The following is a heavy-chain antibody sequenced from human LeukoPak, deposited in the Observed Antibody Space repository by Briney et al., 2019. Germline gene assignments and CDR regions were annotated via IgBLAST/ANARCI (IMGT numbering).Heavy chain of an antibody. CDR3: ARIAYDILTGYYLNWFDP. J-gene: IGHJ5*02. CDR2: MNPNSGNT. V-gene: IGHV1-8*01. D-gene: IGHD3-9*01. Sequence: ASVKVSCKASGYTFTSYDINWVRQATGQGLEWMGWMNPNSGNTGYARKFQGRVTMTRNTSISTAYMELSSLRSEDTAVYYCARIAYDILTGYYLNWFDPWGQGTLVTVSS. CDR1: GYTFTSYD.